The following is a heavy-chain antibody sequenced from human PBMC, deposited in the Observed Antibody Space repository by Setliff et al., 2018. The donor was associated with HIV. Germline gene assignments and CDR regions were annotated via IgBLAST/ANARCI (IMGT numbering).Heavy chain of an antibody. CDR1: GGTFSSYG. CDR3: ARVGHSSSYHYYGMDV. D-gene: IGHD6-13*01. Sequence: SVKVSCKASGGTFSSYGISWVRQAPGQGLEWMGGIIPMFGTGFYAQKFQGRVTITTDESRCTAYMELSSLSSEDTAVFYCARVGHSSSYHYYGMDVWGQGTTVTVSS. V-gene: IGHV1-69*05. CDR2: IIPMFGTG. J-gene: IGHJ6*02.